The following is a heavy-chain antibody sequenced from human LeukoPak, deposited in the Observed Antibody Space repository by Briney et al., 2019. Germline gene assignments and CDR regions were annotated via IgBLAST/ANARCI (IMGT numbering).Heavy chain of an antibody. D-gene: IGHD6-13*01. J-gene: IGHJ2*01. V-gene: IGHV3-9*01. CDR3: AKSYSSRWDYWYFDL. CDR1: GFTFDDYA. CDR2: ISWNSGSA. Sequence: PGRSLRLSCAASGFTFDDYAMHWVRQGPGKGLEWVSGISWNSGSAGYADSVKGRFTISRDSAKNSLYLQMNSLKAEDTALYYCAKSYSSRWDYWYFDLWGRGTLVTVSS.